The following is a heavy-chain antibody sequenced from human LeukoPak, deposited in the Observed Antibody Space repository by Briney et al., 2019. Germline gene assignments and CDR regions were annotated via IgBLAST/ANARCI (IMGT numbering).Heavy chain of an antibody. Sequence: ASVKVSCKASGYTFTNYFMHWVRQAPGQGLEWMGIINPTTGTTTYAQKFQGRVTMTRDTSTGTVYMELSSLRSEDTAVYYCAREERLIAATGRGAFDYWGQGTLVTVSS. CDR1: GYTFTNYF. J-gene: IGHJ4*02. CDR3: AREERLIAATGRGAFDY. D-gene: IGHD6-13*01. V-gene: IGHV1-46*01. CDR2: INPTTGTT.